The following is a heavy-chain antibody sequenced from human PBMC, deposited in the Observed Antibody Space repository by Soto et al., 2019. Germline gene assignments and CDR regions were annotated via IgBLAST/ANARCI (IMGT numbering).Heavy chain of an antibody. CDR2: IYYSGRT. CDR3: ARVYGSSGSCLNWLDP. D-gene: IGHD3-22*01. Sequence: PSETLSLTCTVSGGSISSGDYYWTWIRQPPGKGLEWIGYIYYSGRTYYNPSLRSRVTISIDTSKNQFSLKLTSVTAADTAVFFCARVYGSSGSCLNWLDPWGQETLVTGSS. J-gene: IGHJ5*02. V-gene: IGHV4-30-4*01. CDR1: GGSISSGDYY.